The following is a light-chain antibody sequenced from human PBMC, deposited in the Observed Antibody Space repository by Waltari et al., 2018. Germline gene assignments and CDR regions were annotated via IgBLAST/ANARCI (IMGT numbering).Light chain of an antibody. CDR1: QSLLHRNGYNY. CDR3: MQALQTPT. J-gene: IGKJ3*01. Sequence: DIVMTQSPLSLPVAPGEPASISCRSSQSLLHRNGYNYLDWYLQKPGQSPQLLIYLGSNRASGVPDRFSGSGSGTDFTLKISRVEADDVGIYYCMQALQTPTFGPGTKVEIK. V-gene: IGKV2-28*01. CDR2: LGS.